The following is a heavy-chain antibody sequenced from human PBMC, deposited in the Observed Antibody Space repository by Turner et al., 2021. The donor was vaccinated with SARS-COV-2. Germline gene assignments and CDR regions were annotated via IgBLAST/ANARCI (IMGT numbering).Heavy chain of an antibody. J-gene: IGHJ6*02. Sequence: QLQLQESGPGLVKPSETLSLTCTVSGGSISSSSYYWGWIRQPPGKGLEWIGNIYYSGSTYDHPSLKSRVTISVDTSKNQFSLKLSSVTATDTAVYYCARRLVVQGTDDYSYYYGMDVWGQWTTVTVSS. CDR3: ARRLVVQGTDDYSYYYGMDV. D-gene: IGHD3-22*01. V-gene: IGHV4-39*01. CDR1: GGSISSSSYY. CDR2: IYYSGST.